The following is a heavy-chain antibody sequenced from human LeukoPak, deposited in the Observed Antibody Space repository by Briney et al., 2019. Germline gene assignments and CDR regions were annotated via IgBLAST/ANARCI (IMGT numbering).Heavy chain of an antibody. V-gene: IGHV1-46*01. CDR3: ARVRITIFGVEKYYFDY. Sequence: GASVKVSCKASGYTFTSYYMHWVRQAPGQGLEWMGIINPSGGSTSYAQKFQGRVTMTRDTSTSTVYMELSSLRSEDTAVYYCARVRITIFGVEKYYFDYWGQGTLVTVSS. J-gene: IGHJ4*02. CDR2: INPSGGST. CDR1: GYTFTSYY. D-gene: IGHD3-3*01.